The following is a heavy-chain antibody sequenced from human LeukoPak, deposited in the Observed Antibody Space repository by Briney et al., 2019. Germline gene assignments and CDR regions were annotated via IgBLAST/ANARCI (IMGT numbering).Heavy chain of an antibody. V-gene: IGHV4/OR15-8*01. Sequence: KASETLSLTCGVSVGSINSGNWWTWVRQSPGKVLEWIGEIHHNGTRNYNPSLKSRVTISADTFKNHFSLIVTSLTAADTAVYYCAAAPILRGEGGEHYKYGMDVWGQGTTVIVSS. CDR1: VGSINSGNW. D-gene: IGHD2-2*02. CDR3: AAAPILRGEGGEHYKYGMDV. J-gene: IGHJ6*02. CDR2: IHHNGTR.